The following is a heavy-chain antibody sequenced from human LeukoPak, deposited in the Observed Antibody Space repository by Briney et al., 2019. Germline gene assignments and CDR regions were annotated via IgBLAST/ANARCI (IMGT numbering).Heavy chain of an antibody. CDR2: IKSKVNGETI. CDR1: GFTFSNAW. Sequence: GGSLRLSCAASGFTFSNAWLSWVRQAPEKGLKWVGRIKSKVNGETIDYAAPVKGRFTISRDDSKNTLYLQMNSLRTEDTAVYYCTTTVGYTGYDWGYWGQGTLVTVSS. J-gene: IGHJ4*02. CDR3: TTTVGYTGYDWGY. V-gene: IGHV3-15*01. D-gene: IGHD5-12*01.